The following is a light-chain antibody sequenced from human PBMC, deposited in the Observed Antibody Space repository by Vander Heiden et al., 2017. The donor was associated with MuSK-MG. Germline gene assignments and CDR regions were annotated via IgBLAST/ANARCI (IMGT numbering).Light chain of an antibody. Sequence: EIVLTQSPATLSLSPGERATLSCRASQSVSSYLAWYQQKPGQAPRLLIYDASNRATGIPARFSGSGDATDFTLTISSLEPEDFAVYYCQQRSNGPPMLTFGGGTKVEIK. CDR1: QSVSSY. CDR2: DAS. V-gene: IGKV3-11*01. CDR3: QQRSNGPPMLT. J-gene: IGKJ4*01.